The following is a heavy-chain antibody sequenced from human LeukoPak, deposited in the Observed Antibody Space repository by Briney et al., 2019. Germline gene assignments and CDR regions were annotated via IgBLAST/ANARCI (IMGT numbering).Heavy chain of an antibody. CDR3: AISNPSPFDY. V-gene: IGHV3-23*01. CDR1: GFTVSNYA. J-gene: IGHJ4*02. CDR2: ISGSGGST. Sequence: PSGGSLRLSCAASGFTVSNYAMSWVRQAPGKGLEWVSAISGSGGSTYYADSVKGRFTISRDNSKNTLYLQMNSLRAEDTAVYYCAISNPSPFDYWGQGTLVTVSS.